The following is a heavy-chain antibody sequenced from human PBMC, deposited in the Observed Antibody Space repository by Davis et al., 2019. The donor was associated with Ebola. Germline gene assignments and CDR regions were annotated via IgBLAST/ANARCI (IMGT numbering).Heavy chain of an antibody. CDR3: ARGLTRPLDS. Sequence: AISWDRVYSYSAAWNWDRQSPSRGLEWLGRTYYRPKWYSDYAVSVKSRITINADTSKNQFSLQMNSVTPEDTAVYYCARGLTRPLDSWGQGTLATVSS. CDR1: WDRVYSYSAA. CDR2: TYYRPKWYS. J-gene: IGHJ4*02. V-gene: IGHV6-1*01.